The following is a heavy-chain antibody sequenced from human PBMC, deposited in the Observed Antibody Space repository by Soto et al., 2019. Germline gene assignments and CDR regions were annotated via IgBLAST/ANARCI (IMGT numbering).Heavy chain of an antibody. Sequence: ASVKVSCKASGYTFTSYGISWVRQAPGQGLEWMGWISAYNGNTNYAQKLQGRVTMTTDTSTSTAYMELRSLRSDDTAVYYCARDGYCSGGSCPNYYYYGMDVWGQGTTVTVSS. D-gene: IGHD2-15*01. CDR3: ARDGYCSGGSCPNYYYYGMDV. CDR2: ISAYNGNT. V-gene: IGHV1-18*01. CDR1: GYTFTSYG. J-gene: IGHJ6*02.